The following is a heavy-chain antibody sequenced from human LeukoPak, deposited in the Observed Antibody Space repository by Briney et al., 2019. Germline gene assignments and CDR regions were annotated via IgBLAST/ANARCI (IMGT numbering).Heavy chain of an antibody. CDR1: GYTFTSYG. CDR3: ARDKLGYYDSSLPFDY. V-gene: IGHV1-18*01. J-gene: IGHJ4*02. D-gene: IGHD3-22*01. Sequence: ASVKVSCKASGYTFTSYGISWVRQAPGQGLEWMGWISAYNGNTNYAQKLQGRVTMTTDTSTSTAYMELRSLRSGDTAVYYCARDKLGYYDSSLPFDYWGQGTLVTVSS. CDR2: ISAYNGNT.